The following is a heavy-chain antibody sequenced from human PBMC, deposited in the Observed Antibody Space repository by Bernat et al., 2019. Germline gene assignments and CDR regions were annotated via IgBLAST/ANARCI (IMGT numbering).Heavy chain of an antibody. CDR3: AKEVVGYSSSCYNAYYYYYYMDV. V-gene: IGHV3-48*03. J-gene: IGHJ6*03. D-gene: IGHD6-13*01. CDR2: ISSSGSTI. CDR1: GFTFSSYE. Sequence: EVQLVESGGGLVQPGGSLRLSCAASGFTFSSYEMNWVRQAPGKGLEWVSYISSSGSTIYYADSVKGRFTISRDNAKNSLYLQMNSLRAADTAVFYCAKEVVGYSSSCYNAYYYYYYMDVWGKGTTVTVSS.